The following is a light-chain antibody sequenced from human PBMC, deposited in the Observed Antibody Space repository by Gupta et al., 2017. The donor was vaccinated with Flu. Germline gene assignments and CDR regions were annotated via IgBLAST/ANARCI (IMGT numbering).Light chain of an antibody. Sequence: EIVMTQSPGTLSVSPGERATLSCRVSQSVGTKLAWYQQKPGQAPTLLIYGAYIRATGVPVRFSGSGSGTEFTLTISSLQSEDFAIYYCQQYNVWPPWGFGQGTKVEIK. V-gene: IGKV3-15*01. CDR3: QQYNVWPPWG. J-gene: IGKJ1*01. CDR2: GAY. CDR1: QSVGTK.